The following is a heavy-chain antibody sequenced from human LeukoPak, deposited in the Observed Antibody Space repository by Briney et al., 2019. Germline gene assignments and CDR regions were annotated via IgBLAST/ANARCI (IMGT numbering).Heavy chain of an antibody. J-gene: IGHJ3*02. CDR1: GGSISSSSYY. D-gene: IGHD3-3*01. V-gene: IGHV4-39*01. CDR2: IYYSGST. Sequence: PSETLSLTCTVSGGSISSSSYYWGWIRQPPGKGLEWIGSIYYSGSTYYNPSLKSRVTISVDTSKNQFSLKLSSVTAADTAVYYCALNYDFWSGYRSNAFDIWGQGTMVTVSS. CDR3: ALNYDFWSGYRSNAFDI.